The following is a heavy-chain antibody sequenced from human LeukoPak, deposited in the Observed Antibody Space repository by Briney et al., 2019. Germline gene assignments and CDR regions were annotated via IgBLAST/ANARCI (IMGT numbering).Heavy chain of an antibody. J-gene: IGHJ3*02. D-gene: IGHD3-3*01. CDR2: IYTSGST. V-gene: IGHV4-4*07. CDR3: ARDRVYDFWSGYYTAGAFDI. CDR1: GGSFSGYY. Sequence: SETLSLTCAVYGGSFSGYYWSWIRQPAGKGLEWIGRIYTSGSTNYNPSLKSRVTMSVDTSKNQFSLKLSSVTAADTAVYYCARDRVYDFWSGYYTAGAFDIWGQGTMVTVSS.